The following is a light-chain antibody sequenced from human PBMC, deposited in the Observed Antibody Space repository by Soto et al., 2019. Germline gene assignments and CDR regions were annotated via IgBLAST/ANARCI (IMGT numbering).Light chain of an antibody. V-gene: IGLV1-40*01. CDR2: GND. CDR3: QSYGGSLSDYV. Sequence: QSVLTQPPSVSGAPGQRVTFSCTGSSFNIGAGYDVHWYQHLPGTAPKLLIYGNDQRPSGVPDRFSGSKSGTSASLAITGLQAEDEVDYYCQSYGGSLSDYVFGTGTKVTVL. J-gene: IGLJ1*01. CDR1: SFNIGAGYD.